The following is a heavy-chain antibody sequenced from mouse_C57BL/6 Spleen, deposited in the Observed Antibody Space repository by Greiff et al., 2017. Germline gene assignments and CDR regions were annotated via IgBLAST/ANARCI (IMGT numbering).Heavy chain of an antibody. CDR1: GFSLSTFGMG. CDR2: IWWDDDK. Sequence: QVQLKECGPGILQPSQTLSLTCSFSGFSLSTFGMGVGWIRQPSGKGLEWLAHIWWDDDKYYNPALKRRLTLSTDTSKNQVFLKIANVDTADTATYYWARGQMRESDYYAMDYWGQGTSVTVSS. V-gene: IGHV8-8*01. CDR3: ARGQMRESDYYAMDY. J-gene: IGHJ4*01.